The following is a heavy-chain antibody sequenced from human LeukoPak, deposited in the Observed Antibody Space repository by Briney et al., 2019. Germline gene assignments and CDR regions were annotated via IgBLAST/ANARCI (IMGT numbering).Heavy chain of an antibody. Sequence: GASVKVSCKASGSPFTEYYIHRVRQAPGQGHEWMGWINPGNGDTYYAQKFQGRIAMTRDTSISTVYMELTRLRSDDAALYYCAKTNIVGGIFDGVDCWGQGTLVTVSS. V-gene: IGHV1-2*02. D-gene: IGHD3-16*01. J-gene: IGHJ4*02. CDR3: AKTNIVGGIFDGVDC. CDR1: GSPFTEYY. CDR2: INPGNGDT.